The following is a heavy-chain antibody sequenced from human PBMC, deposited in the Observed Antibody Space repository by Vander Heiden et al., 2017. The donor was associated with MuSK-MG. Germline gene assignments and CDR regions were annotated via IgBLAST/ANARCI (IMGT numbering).Heavy chain of an antibody. J-gene: IGHJ4*02. V-gene: IGHV1-2*02. CDR1: GYTFTGNY. Sequence: ATVKVSCKASGYTFTGNYIHWVRQAPGQGLEWMGWINPNSGDTSYAQKFQGRVTMTRDTSMSTAYMELSRLRSDDTAVFYCTRGKGSAAGLRYYFDYWVQGTLITVSS. D-gene: IGHD6-13*01. CDR2: INPNSGDT. CDR3: TRGKGSAAGLRYYFDY.